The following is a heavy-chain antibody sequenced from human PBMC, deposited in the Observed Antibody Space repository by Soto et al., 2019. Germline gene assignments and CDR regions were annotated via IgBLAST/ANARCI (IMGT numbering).Heavy chain of an antibody. Sequence: GGSLRLSCETSGFTFSDYYMTRIRQAPGKGLEWISYISSISSTISYADSVKGRFTISRDNAKRSLYRQMNFLRPEDTAIYCARPQYLPDDVFYVWGRGTVVTVSS. D-gene: IGHD2-2*01. CDR3: RPQYLPDDVFYV. CDR1: GFTFSDYY. CDR2: ISSISSTI. J-gene: IGHJ3*01. V-gene: IGHV3-11*01.